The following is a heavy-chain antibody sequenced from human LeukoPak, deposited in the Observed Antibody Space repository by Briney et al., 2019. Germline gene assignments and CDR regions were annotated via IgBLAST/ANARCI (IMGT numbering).Heavy chain of an antibody. J-gene: IGHJ4*02. CDR2: ISYDGSNK. D-gene: IGHD4-11*01. CDR3: SKDLHNSSYFDY. CDR1: GFTFSNYG. V-gene: IGHV3-30*18. Sequence: GRSLRLSCAASGFTFSNYGLHWLRQAPGKGLEWVAVISYDGSNKYYADSVKGRFTISRDNSKNTEYLQMKSLRAEDTAEYCCSKDLHNSSYFDYCGQGSLLADSS.